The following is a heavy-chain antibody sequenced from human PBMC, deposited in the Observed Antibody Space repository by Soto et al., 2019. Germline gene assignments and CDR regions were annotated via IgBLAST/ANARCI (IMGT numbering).Heavy chain of an antibody. CDR3: ARESDPAKAFEI. V-gene: IGHV3-21*01. Sequence: EVQVVESGGGLVKPGGSLRLSCAASGFSFSSYSLNWFRQAPGKGLEWVSSISGTSTDIYYTDLVKGRFTISRDNVKNSLYLQMNSLRAEDTAVYYCARESDPAKAFEIWGQGTMVTVSS. CDR1: GFSFSSYS. CDR2: ISGTSTDI. J-gene: IGHJ3*02.